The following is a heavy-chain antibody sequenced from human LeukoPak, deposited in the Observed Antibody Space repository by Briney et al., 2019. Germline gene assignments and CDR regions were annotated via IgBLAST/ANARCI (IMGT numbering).Heavy chain of an antibody. D-gene: IGHD1-14*01. Sequence: SGTPALTFHFPGGPLSSYYLSLVREPPGEGPGLVGYIYYSGSTNYNPSLKSRVTISVDTSKNQFSLKLSSVTAADTAVYYCARGPTGDYYYGMDVWGQGTTVTVSS. CDR3: ARGPTGDYYYGMDV. CDR2: IYYSGST. CDR1: GGPLSSYY. V-gene: IGHV4-59*01. J-gene: IGHJ6*02.